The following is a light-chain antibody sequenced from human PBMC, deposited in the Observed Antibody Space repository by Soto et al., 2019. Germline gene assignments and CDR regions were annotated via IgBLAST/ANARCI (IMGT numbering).Light chain of an antibody. CDR2: AAS. J-gene: IGKJ5*01. CDR3: HQLKSNPIP. Sequence: IQLTQSPSSLSASVGDRVTITCRASQGINTFLAWYQQKAGKAPKLLIYAASTLQSGVPSRFSGSGSGKDFTLPITTLQSKDFAPIYFHQLKSNPIPSGQGKRREIK. V-gene: IGKV1-9*01. CDR1: QGINTF.